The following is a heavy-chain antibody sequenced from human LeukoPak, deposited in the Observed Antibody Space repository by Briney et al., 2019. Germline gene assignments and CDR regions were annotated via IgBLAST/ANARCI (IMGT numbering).Heavy chain of an antibody. V-gene: IGHV1-69*13. CDR1: GYTFTSYY. Sequence: SVKVSCKASGYTFTSYYMHWVRQAPGQGLEWMGGIIPIFGTANYAQKFQGRVTITADESTSTAYMELSSLRSEDTAVYYCARDVHSSGFDYWGQGTLVTVSS. CDR2: IIPIFGTA. D-gene: IGHD6-19*01. J-gene: IGHJ4*02. CDR3: ARDVHSSGFDY.